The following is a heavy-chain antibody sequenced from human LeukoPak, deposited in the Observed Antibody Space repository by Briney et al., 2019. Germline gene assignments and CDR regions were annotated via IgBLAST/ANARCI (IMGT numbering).Heavy chain of an antibody. Sequence: NPGGSLRLSCAASGFTLSSYSMNWVRQAPGKGLQWVSSIRGGGAPVYADSVKGRFTISRDDFKSTVFLQMDSLRPEDTAVYYCARCTIGDGSGWCTWFAPWGQGTLVTVSS. J-gene: IGHJ5*02. CDR1: GFTLSSYS. D-gene: IGHD6-19*01. V-gene: IGHV3-23*01. CDR2: IRGGGAP. CDR3: ARCTIGDGSGWCTWFAP.